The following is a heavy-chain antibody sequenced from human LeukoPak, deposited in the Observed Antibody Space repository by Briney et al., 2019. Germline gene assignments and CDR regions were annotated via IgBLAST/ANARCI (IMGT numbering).Heavy chain of an antibody. Sequence: ASVKVSCKAFGYTHICYLIHWRRQSPGQGLEWMGWINPNSGGTNYAQKFQGRVTMTRDTSISTAYMELSRLRSDDTAVYYCVRDSWFGLVFQHWGQGTLVTVSS. CDR3: VRDSWFGLVFQH. J-gene: IGHJ1*01. CDR1: GYTHICYL. CDR2: INPNSGGT. D-gene: IGHD3-10*01. V-gene: IGHV1-2*02.